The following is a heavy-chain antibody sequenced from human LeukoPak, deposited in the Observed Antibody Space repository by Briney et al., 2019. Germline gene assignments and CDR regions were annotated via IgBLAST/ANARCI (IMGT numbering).Heavy chain of an antibody. Sequence: SETLSLTCTVSGDSISNYYWSWIRQPPGKGLEWIGYISYSGSTNYSPSLKSRVTISLGTSKNQFSLKLSSVTAADTAVYYCAKDRANGAFDIWGQGTMVTVSS. V-gene: IGHV4-59*12. CDR2: ISYSGST. D-gene: IGHD1-1*01. CDR3: AKDRANGAFDI. CDR1: GDSISNYY. J-gene: IGHJ3*02.